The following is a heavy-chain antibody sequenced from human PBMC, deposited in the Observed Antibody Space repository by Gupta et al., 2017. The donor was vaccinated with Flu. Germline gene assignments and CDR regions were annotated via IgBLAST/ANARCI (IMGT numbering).Heavy chain of an antibody. D-gene: IGHD5-12*01. J-gene: IGHJ4*02. V-gene: IGHV1-69*01. CDR3: ARGNYSGYDTFHF. CDR2: IIPIFGAA. Sequence: TWVRQAPGQGLEWMGGIIPIFGAAKNAQKFQGRVTITADDSTSTGFLELSSLRSEDTAVYYCARGNYSGYDTFHFWGQGTLITVSS.